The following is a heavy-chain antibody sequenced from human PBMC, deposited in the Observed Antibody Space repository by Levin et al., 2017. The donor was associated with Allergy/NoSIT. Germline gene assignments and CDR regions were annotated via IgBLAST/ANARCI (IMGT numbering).Heavy chain of an antibody. V-gene: IGHV3-33*01. J-gene: IGHJ4*02. Sequence: SCAASGFTFSSYGMHWVRQAPGKGLEWVAVIWYDGSNKYYADSVKGRFTISRDNSKNTLYLQMNSLRAEDTAVYYCARDSSIAVAGSDYWGQGTLVTVSS. CDR3: ARDSSIAVAGSDY. CDR2: IWYDGSNK. D-gene: IGHD6-19*01. CDR1: GFTFSSYG.